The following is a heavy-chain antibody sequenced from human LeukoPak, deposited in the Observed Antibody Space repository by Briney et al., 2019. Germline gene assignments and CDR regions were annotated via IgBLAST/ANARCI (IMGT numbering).Heavy chain of an antibody. CDR1: GFTFSNYW. Sequence: RGSLRLSCAASGFTFSNYWMHWVRQAPGKGLVWVSRISPDGSSTSYGDSVKGRFTISRDNAKNTVYLQMNSLRAEDTAVYYCIRSRSGSYGYFDYWGQGTLVTVSS. J-gene: IGHJ4*02. CDR3: IRSRSGSYGYFDY. D-gene: IGHD3-10*01. V-gene: IGHV3-74*01. CDR2: ISPDGSST.